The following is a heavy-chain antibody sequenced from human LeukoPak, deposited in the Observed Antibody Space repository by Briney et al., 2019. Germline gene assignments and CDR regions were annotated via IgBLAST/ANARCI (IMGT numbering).Heavy chain of an antibody. CDR2: INSDGSST. CDR3: ARGPGYNPYYFDY. Sequence: PGGSLRLSCAASGFTFSSYSMNWVRQAPGKGLVWVSRINSDGSSTSYADSVKGRFTISRDNAKNTLYLQMNSLRAEDTAVYYCARGPGYNPYYFDYWGQGTLVTVSS. CDR1: GFTFSSYS. V-gene: IGHV3-74*01. D-gene: IGHD5-24*01. J-gene: IGHJ4*02.